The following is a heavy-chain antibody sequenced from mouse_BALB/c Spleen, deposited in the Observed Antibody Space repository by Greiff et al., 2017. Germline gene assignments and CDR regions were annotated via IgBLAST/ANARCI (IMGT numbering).Heavy chain of an antibody. Sequence: EVQLVESGPELVKPGASVKMSCKASGYTFTSYVMHWVKQKPGQGLEWIGYINPYNDGTKYNEKFKGKATLTSDKSSSTAYMELSSLTSEDSAVYYCAREYGMAWFAYWGQGTLVTVSA. CDR2: INPYNDGT. J-gene: IGHJ3*01. CDR3: AREYGMAWFAY. V-gene: IGHV1-14*01. CDR1: GYTFTSYV. D-gene: IGHD2-10*02.